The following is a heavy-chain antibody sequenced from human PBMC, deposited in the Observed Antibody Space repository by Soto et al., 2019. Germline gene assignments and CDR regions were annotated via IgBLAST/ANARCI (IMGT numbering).Heavy chain of an antibody. CDR3: ARVVWGTYRQYNWFDP. CDR1: GGSISSGDYY. Sequence: QVQLQESGPGLVKPSQTLSLTCTVSGGSISSGDYYWSWIRQPPGKGLEWIGYIYYSGRTYYNPSLKSRVTISVDTSKNQFSLKLSSVTAADTAVYYCARVVWGTYRQYNWFDPWGQGTLVTVSS. V-gene: IGHV4-30-4*01. J-gene: IGHJ5*02. D-gene: IGHD3-16*02. CDR2: IYYSGRT.